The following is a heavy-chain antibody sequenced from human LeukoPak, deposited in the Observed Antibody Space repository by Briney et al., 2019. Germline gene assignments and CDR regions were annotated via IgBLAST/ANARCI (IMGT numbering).Heavy chain of an antibody. CDR2: MNPNSGNT. J-gene: IGHJ5*02. Sequence: ASVKVSCKASGYTFTSYDINWVRQATGQGLEWMGWMNPNSGNTGHAQKFQGRVTITRNTSISTAYMELSSLRSEDTAVYYCARASVPENNWFDPWGQGTLVTVSS. CDR3: ARASVPENNWFDP. V-gene: IGHV1-8*03. CDR1: GYTFTSYD. D-gene: IGHD2/OR15-2a*01.